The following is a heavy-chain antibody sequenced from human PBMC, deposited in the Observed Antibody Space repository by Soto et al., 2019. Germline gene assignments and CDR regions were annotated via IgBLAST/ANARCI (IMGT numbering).Heavy chain of an antibody. CDR1: GGSISSYY. CDR3: AGEGSGERKSWFDP. Sequence: PSETLSLTCTVSGGSISSYYWSWIRQPPGKGLEWIGYIYYSGSTNYNPSLKSRVTISVDTSKNQFSLKLSSVTAADTAVYYCAGEGSGERKSWFDPWGQGTLVSVSS. V-gene: IGHV4-59*01. J-gene: IGHJ5*02. CDR2: IYYSGST.